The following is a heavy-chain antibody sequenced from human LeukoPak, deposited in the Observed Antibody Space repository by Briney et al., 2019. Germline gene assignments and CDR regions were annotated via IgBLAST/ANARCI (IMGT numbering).Heavy chain of an antibody. V-gene: IGHV3-30*02. CDR2: IRYDGSNK. Sequence: PGGSLRLSCAASGFTFSSYGMHWVRQAPGKGLEWVAFIRYDGSNKYYADSVKGRFTISRDSSKNTLYLQMNSLRAEDTAVYYCARADYGGNPPHFDYWGQGTLVTVSS. CDR1: GFTFSSYG. D-gene: IGHD4-23*01. J-gene: IGHJ4*02. CDR3: ARADYGGNPPHFDY.